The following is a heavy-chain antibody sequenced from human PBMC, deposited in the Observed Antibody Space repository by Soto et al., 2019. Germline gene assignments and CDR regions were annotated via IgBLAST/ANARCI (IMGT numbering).Heavy chain of an antibody. J-gene: IGHJ5*02. V-gene: IGHV4-59*08. CDR1: GGSISSYY. D-gene: IGHD3-9*01. CDR3: ATWNYDILTGYSPNNWFDP. Sequence: SETLSLTCTVSGGSISSYYWSWIRQPPGKGLEWIGYIYYSGSTNYNPSLKSRVTISVDTSKNQFSLKLSSVTAADTAVYYCATWNYDILTGYSPNNWFDPWGQGTLVTVSS. CDR2: IYYSGST.